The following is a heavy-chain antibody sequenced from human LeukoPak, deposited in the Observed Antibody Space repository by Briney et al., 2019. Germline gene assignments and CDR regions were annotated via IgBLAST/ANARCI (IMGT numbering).Heavy chain of an antibody. V-gene: IGHV3-23*01. CDR2: ISGSGGST. J-gene: IGHJ4*02. Sequence: GGSLRLSCAASGFTFSSYAMSWVRQAPGKGLEWVSAISGSGGSTYYADSVKGRFTISRDNSKNTLYLQMNSLRAEDTAVYYCATDPPVTYYSGSGSPRSFDYWGQGTLVTVSS. D-gene: IGHD3-10*01. CDR1: GFTFSSYA. CDR3: ATDPPVTYYSGSGSPRSFDY.